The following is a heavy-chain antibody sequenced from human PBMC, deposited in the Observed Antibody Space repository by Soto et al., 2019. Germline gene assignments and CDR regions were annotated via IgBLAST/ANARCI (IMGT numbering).Heavy chain of an antibody. Sequence: QVQLVQSGAEVKKPGSSVKVSCKASGGTFSSYAISWVRQAPGQGLEWMGGIIPIFGTANYGQKFQGRVTVAGDGSTRAADSELSSLRGEATAVYYCAIHAAGLARGGACYIGGKETMVTVSS. CDR3: AIHAAGLARGGACYI. D-gene: IGHD2-21*01. J-gene: IGHJ3*02. V-gene: IGHV1-69*12. CDR2: IIPIFGTA. CDR1: GGTFSSYA.